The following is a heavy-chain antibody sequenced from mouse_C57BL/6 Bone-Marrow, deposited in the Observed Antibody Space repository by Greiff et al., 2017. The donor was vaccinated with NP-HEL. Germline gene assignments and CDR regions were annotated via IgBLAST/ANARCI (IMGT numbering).Heavy chain of an antibody. Sequence: QVQLQQPGAELVRPGSSVKLSCKASGYTFTSYWMHWVKQRPIQGLEWIGNIDPSDSESHYNQNFKDKATLTVDKSSSTADLQLSSLTSEDSAVYYCAREGVAYWGPGTLVTVSA. J-gene: IGHJ3*01. V-gene: IGHV1-52*01. CDR1: GYTFTSYW. CDR2: IDPSDSES. CDR3: AREGVAY.